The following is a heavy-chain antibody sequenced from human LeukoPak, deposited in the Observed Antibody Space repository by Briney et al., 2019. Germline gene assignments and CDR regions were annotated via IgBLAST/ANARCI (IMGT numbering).Heavy chain of an antibody. CDR2: INHSGST. D-gene: IGHD6-13*01. CDR1: GGSFSGYY. J-gene: IGHJ4*02. Sequence: SETLSLTCGVYGGSFSGYYWSWIRQPPGKGLEWIGEINHSGSTNYNPSLKSRVTISVDTSKNQFSLKLSSVTAADTAVYYCARETNYSSRTFDYWGQGTLVTVSS. CDR3: ARETNYSSRTFDY. V-gene: IGHV4-34*01.